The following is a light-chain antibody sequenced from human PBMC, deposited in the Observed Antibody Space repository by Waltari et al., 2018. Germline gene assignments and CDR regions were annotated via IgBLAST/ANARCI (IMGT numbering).Light chain of an antibody. CDR1: SSNIGAGYD. J-gene: IGLJ2*01. CDR3: QSYDSSLRGV. CDR2: GNS. Sequence: QSVLTQPPSVSGAPGQRVTISCTGSSSNIGAGYDVHWYQQLPGTAHKLLIYGNSNRPSGVPDRFSGSKSGTSASLAITGLQAEDEANYYCQSYDSSLRGVFGGGTKLTVL. V-gene: IGLV1-40*01.